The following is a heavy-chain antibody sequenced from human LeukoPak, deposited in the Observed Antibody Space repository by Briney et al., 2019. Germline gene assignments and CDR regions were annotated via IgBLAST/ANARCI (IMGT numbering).Heavy chain of an antibody. V-gene: IGHV3-74*01. Sequence: GGSLRLACAASGFTFSSYWMHWVRQAPGKGPVWVSRINNDGSGTTYADSVKGRFTISRDDAKNTLYLQMNSLRAEDTAVYYCVRGGESTWSWGQGTLVTVSS. D-gene: IGHD2-15*01. CDR3: VRGGESTWS. J-gene: IGHJ5*02. CDR2: INNDGSGT. CDR1: GFTFSSYW.